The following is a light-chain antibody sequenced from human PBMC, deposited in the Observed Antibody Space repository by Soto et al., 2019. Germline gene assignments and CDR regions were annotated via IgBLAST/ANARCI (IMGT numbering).Light chain of an antibody. CDR2: RIT. Sequence: QSVLTQPPSASGTPGQRVTISCSGSSSNIGSNYVYWYQQLPGTAPKLLVYRITQRPSGVPDRFSGSKSGTSASLAISGLRSEDEADYYCAAWDDSLSGYVFGTGTKVTVL. CDR3: AAWDDSLSGYV. J-gene: IGLJ1*01. CDR1: SSNIGSNY. V-gene: IGLV1-47*01.